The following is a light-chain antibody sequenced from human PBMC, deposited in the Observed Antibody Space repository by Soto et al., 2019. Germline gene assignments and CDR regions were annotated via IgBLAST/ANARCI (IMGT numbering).Light chain of an antibody. Sequence: EIVLTQSPSTLSLSPGERVTLSCRASQSVTSSNLAWYQQQPGQAPSLLISGASTRVTGIPDRFIGSGSGTDFTLTISRLEPEDFAVYYCQQYDTSPLTFGGGTKVEI. CDR2: GAS. CDR1: QSVTSSN. V-gene: IGKV3-20*01. J-gene: IGKJ4*01. CDR3: QQYDTSPLT.